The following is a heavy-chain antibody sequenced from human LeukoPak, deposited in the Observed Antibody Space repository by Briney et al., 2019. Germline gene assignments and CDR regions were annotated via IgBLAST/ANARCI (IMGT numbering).Heavy chain of an antibody. J-gene: IGHJ4*02. D-gene: IGHD3-16*02. V-gene: IGHV3-30*04. CDR2: ISYDGSNK. CDR1: GFTFSSYA. Sequence: GGSVRLSCAASGFTFSSYAMHWVRQAPGKGLEWVAVISYDGSNKYYADSVKGRFTISRDNSKNTLYLQMNSLRAEDTAVYYCAIGDGLGELSSSFDYWGQGTLVTASS. CDR3: AIGDGLGELSSSFDY.